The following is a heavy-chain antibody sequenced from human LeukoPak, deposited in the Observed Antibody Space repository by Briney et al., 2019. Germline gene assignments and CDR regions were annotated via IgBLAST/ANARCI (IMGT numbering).Heavy chain of an antibody. CDR1: GGSISSYN. D-gene: IGHD6-13*01. CDR3: ARGAAAVNPSWSDS. J-gene: IGHJ5*01. Sequence: SETLSLTCTVSGGSISSYNGSWSRQPAGKGLEWIGRIDTSGSTKNNPSLKSRVTMSADTSKNQFSLKLSSVNAADTAVYYCARGAAAVNPSWSDSWGQGTLVTVSS. CDR2: IDTSGST. V-gene: IGHV4-4*07.